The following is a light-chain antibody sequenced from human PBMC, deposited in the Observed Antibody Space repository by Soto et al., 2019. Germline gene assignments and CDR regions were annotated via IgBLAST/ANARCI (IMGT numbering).Light chain of an antibody. V-gene: IGLV2-14*01. J-gene: IGLJ1*01. CDR3: SSLSDTCCV. CDR1: SSDVGGNNY. Sequence: HYVLSQPASVTGSTSQVVATFYTRASSDVGGNNYVYWYQKYPGKAPKLRHCDDSNRPTGVPHRVSGSKSGNTAPLTISGLQAEDGAEYYCSSLSDTCCVFGTVTKVT. CDR2: DDS.